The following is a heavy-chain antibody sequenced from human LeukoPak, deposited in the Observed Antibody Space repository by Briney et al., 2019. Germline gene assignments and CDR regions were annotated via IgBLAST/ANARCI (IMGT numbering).Heavy chain of an antibody. CDR2: ISHSGRTM. CDR3: ASRIYGDYGNY. D-gene: IGHD4-17*01. J-gene: IGHJ4*02. Sequence: PGGSLRLSCAASGFTFSDYYMSWIRQAPGKGLEWVSYISHSGRTMYYADSVKGRFTISRDNAKNSLYLQMNSLRAEDTAVYYCASRIYGDYGNYWGQGTLVTVSS. CDR1: GFTFSDYY. V-gene: IGHV3-11*04.